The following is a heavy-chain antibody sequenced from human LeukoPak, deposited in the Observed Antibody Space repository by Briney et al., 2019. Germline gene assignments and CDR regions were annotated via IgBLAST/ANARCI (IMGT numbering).Heavy chain of an antibody. D-gene: IGHD3-3*01. CDR2: ISAYNGNT. CDR1: GYTFTSYG. J-gene: IGHJ3*02. V-gene: IGHV1-18*01. Sequence: ASVKVSCKASGYTFTSYGISWVRQAPGQGLEWMGWISAYNGNTNYAQKLQGRVTMTTDTSTSTAYMELRSLRSDDTAVYYCARDSGYDFWSGYYGPSDAFDIWGQGTMVTVSS. CDR3: ARDSGYDFWSGYYGPSDAFDI.